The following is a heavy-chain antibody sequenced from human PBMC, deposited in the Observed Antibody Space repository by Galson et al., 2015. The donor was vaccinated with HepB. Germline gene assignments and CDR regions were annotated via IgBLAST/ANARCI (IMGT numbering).Heavy chain of an antibody. CDR3: ARPEDYYDSSGLGY. Sequence: SLRLSCAASGFTFSSYSMNWVRQAPGKGLEWVSSISSSSSYIYYADSVKGRFTISRDNAKNSLYLQMNSLRAEDTAVYYCARPEDYYDSSGLGYWGQGTLVTVSS. V-gene: IGHV3-21*01. D-gene: IGHD3-22*01. CDR2: ISSSSSYI. J-gene: IGHJ4*02. CDR1: GFTFSSYS.